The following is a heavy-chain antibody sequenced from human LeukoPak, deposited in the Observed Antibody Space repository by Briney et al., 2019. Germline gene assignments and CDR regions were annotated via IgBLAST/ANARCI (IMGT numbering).Heavy chain of an antibody. CDR2: VHDSAGT. J-gene: IGHJ4*02. V-gene: IGHV4-59*01. Sequence: SETLSLTCTVSGGSINKYYWSWIRQSPGKGLEWLGYVHDSAGTIYNPSLKSRVTISVGTSKTQFSLKVTSVTTADTAVYYCAAPRGMAARQGDYFDFWGQGTLVTVSS. D-gene: IGHD6-6*01. CDR1: GGSINKYY. CDR3: AAPRGMAARQGDYFDF.